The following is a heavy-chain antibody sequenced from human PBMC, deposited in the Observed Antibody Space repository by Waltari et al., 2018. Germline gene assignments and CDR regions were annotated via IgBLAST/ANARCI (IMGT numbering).Heavy chain of an antibody. J-gene: IGHJ3*02. V-gene: IGHV1-24*01. CDR1: GYTLTESS. CDR3: ATHHPSITMILYAFDI. D-gene: IGHD3-22*01. CDR2: FDPEDGET. Sequence: QVQLVQSGDEVKKPGASVKVSCKVSGYTLTESSMHWVRLAPGKGLEWMGGFDPEDGETIYAQKFQGRVTMTEDTSTDTAYMELSSLRSEDTAVYYYATHHPSITMILYAFDIWGQGTMVTVSS.